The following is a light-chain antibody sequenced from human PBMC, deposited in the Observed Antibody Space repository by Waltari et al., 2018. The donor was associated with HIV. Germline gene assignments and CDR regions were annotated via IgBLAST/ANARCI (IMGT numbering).Light chain of an antibody. Sequence: QSVLTQPPSASGTPGQRVTISCSGSSSNIGSNYVYWYQQLPGTAPKHLIYRNNPRPAGVPDRFSGSKSCTSASLAISGLRSEDEADYYCAAWDDSLSGHYVFGTGTKVTVL. J-gene: IGLJ1*01. V-gene: IGLV1-47*01. CDR2: RNN. CDR3: AAWDDSLSGHYV. CDR1: SSNIGSNY.